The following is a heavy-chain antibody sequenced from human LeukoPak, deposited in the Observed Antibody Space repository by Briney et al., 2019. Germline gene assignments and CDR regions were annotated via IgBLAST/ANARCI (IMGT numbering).Heavy chain of an antibody. V-gene: IGHV3-33*01. CDR3: ARDRVGSSWSEFDS. J-gene: IGHJ4*02. CDR2: IWYDGSLK. CDR1: GFTFTNYG. D-gene: IGHD6-13*01. Sequence: GGSLRLSCAASGFTFTNYGMHWVRQAPGTGLEWVALIWYDGSLKYYADSLKGRFTISRDNSKSTLYLQMNSLRAEDTAVYYCARDRVGSSWSEFDSWGQGTLVTVSS.